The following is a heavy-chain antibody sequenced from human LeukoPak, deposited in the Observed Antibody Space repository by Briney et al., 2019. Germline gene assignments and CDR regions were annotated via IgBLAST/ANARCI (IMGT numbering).Heavy chain of an antibody. CDR1: GYNFATYG. D-gene: IGHD6-13*01. Sequence: ASVKVSCKASGYNFATYGISWVRQAPGQGLEWMGWINPNSGGTNYAQKFQGRVTMTRDTSISTAYMELSRLRSDDTAVYYCARGGSSSWYLGEGYFQHWGQGTLVTVSS. V-gene: IGHV1-2*02. CDR2: INPNSGGT. CDR3: ARGGSSSWYLGEGYFQH. J-gene: IGHJ1*01.